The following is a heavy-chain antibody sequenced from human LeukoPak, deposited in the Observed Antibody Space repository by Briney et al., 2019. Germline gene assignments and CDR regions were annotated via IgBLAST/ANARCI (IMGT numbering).Heavy chain of an antibody. J-gene: IGHJ4*02. CDR3: ARAPDYGDFDGLEF. V-gene: IGHV1-24*01. CDR1: GYTLTELS. CDR2: FDPEDGET. Sequence: ASVKVSCKVSGYTLTELSMHWVRQAPGKGLEWMGGFDPEDGETIYAQKFQGRVTMTCDTSTSTVYMELSSLRSEDTAVYYCARAPDYGDFDGLEFWGQGTLVTVSS. D-gene: IGHD4-17*01.